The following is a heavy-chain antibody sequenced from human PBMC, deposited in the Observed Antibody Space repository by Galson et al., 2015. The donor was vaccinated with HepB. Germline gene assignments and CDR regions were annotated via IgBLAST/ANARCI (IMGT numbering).Heavy chain of an antibody. D-gene: IGHD3-9*01. Sequence: SVKVSCKVSGYTFTSYAIGWVRQAPGQGLEWMGWISVYSGNTDYAQKLRDRVTMTADTFTGTAYMELRSLRSDDTAVYYCARGGDYDLLTGYLYFDFWGQGSLVTGSS. CDR2: ISVYSGNT. CDR1: GYTFTSYA. CDR3: ARGGDYDLLTGYLYFDF. J-gene: IGHJ4*02. V-gene: IGHV1-18*04.